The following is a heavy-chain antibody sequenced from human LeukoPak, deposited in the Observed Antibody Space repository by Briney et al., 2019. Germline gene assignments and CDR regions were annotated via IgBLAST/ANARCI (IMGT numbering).Heavy chain of an antibody. J-gene: IGHJ4*02. CDR2: ISYDGSNK. V-gene: IGHV3-30*04. Sequence: GGSLRLSCAASGFTFSSYAMHWVRQAPGKGLEWVAVISYDGSNKYYADSVKGRFTISRDNSKNTLYLQMNSLRAEDTAVYYCAREAAAGAFGIWGQGTLVTVSS. CDR1: GFTFSSYA. CDR3: AREAAAGAFGI. D-gene: IGHD6-13*01.